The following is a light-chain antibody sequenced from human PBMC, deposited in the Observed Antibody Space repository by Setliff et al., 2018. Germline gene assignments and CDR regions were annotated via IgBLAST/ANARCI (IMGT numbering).Light chain of an antibody. CDR3: SSYTSGTTYV. Sequence: QSALTQPPSASGSPGQSVTISCTGTRSDVGGYNYVSWYQQHPGKAPKLVIYDVSKRPSGVPDRFSGAKSGNTASLTVSGLQAEDEADYFCSSYTSGTTYVFGTGTKVTVL. V-gene: IGLV2-8*01. CDR1: RSDVGGYNY. CDR2: DVS. J-gene: IGLJ1*01.